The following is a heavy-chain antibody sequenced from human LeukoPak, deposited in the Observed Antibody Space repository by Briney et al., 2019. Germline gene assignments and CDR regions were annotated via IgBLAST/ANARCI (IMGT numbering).Heavy chain of an antibody. Sequence: GGSLRLSCAASGFTFSSYSMNWVRQAPGKGLEWVSSISSGSSYIYYADSVKGRFTISRDNAKNSLYLQMNSLRAEDTAVYYCARDYYDSSGYHYFDYWGQGTLVTVSS. CDR1: GFTFSSYS. CDR2: ISSGSSYI. V-gene: IGHV3-21*01. J-gene: IGHJ4*02. CDR3: ARDYYDSSGYHYFDY. D-gene: IGHD3-22*01.